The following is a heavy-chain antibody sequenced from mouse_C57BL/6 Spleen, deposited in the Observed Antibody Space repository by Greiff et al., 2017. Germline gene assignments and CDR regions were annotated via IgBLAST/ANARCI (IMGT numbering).Heavy chain of an antibody. V-gene: IGHV1-52*01. D-gene: IGHD1-1*01. CDR1: GYTFTSYW. Sequence: QVQLQQPGAELVRPGSSVKLSCKASGYTFTSYWMHWVKQRPIQGLEWIGNIDPSDSDTHYNQKFKDKATLTVDKSSSTAYMQLSSLASEDSAVYYCAIRGLVDYWGQGTTLTVSS. CDR2: IDPSDSDT. J-gene: IGHJ2*01. CDR3: AIRGLVDY.